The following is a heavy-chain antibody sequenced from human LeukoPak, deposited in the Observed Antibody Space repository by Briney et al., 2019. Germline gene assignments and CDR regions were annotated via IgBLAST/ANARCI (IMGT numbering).Heavy chain of an antibody. CDR1: GYTFSDFY. V-gene: IGHV1-69-2*01. Sequence: GATVKLSCKASGYTFSDFYMHWVRQAPGKGLEWMGRVDPEDGGTIYAETFQGRVTITADTSTDTAYMELNSLISEDTAVYYCATGGNDAFAVWGQGTLVTVSS. D-gene: IGHD3-16*01. CDR3: ATGGNDAFAV. CDR2: VDPEDGGT. J-gene: IGHJ3*01.